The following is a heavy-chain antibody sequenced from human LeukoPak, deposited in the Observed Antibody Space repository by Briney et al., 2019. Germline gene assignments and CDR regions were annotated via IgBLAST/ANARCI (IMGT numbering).Heavy chain of an antibody. V-gene: IGHV1-8*01. Sequence: ASVKVSCKVSGYTLTELSMHWVRQAPGKGLEWMGWMNPNSGNTGYAQKFQGRVTMTRNTSISTAYMELSSLRSEDTAVYYCARGDPAAGIIQFDPWGQGTLVTVSS. J-gene: IGHJ5*02. CDR1: GYTLTELS. CDR2: MNPNSGNT. D-gene: IGHD6-13*01. CDR3: ARGDPAAGIIQFDP.